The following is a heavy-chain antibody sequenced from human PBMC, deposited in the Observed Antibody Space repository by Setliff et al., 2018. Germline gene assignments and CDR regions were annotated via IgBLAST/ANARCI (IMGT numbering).Heavy chain of an antibody. CDR1: GSSFTSYW. CDR3: ARSRSNFWSGYFNWFDP. J-gene: IGHJ5*02. Sequence: ESLKISCKGSGSSFTSYWIGWVRQMPGKGLEWMGIIYPGDSDTRYSPSFQGQVTISADKSISTAYLQWSSLKASDTAMYYCARSRSNFWSGYFNWFDPWGQGTLVTVSS. CDR2: IYPGDSDT. D-gene: IGHD3-3*01. V-gene: IGHV5-51*01.